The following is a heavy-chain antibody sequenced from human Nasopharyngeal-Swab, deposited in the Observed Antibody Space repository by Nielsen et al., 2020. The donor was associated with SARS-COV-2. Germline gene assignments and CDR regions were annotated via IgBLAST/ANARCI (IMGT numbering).Heavy chain of an antibody. CDR3: ARVPLEYSSSSFDY. Sequence: GESLKIPRAASGFTFSSYAMSWVRQVPGKGLEWVSGISGSGDNRYYAASVKGRFTISRDNAKNSLYLQMNSLRAEDTAVYYCARVPLEYSSSSFDYWGQGTLVTVSS. CDR2: ISGSGDNR. D-gene: IGHD6-6*01. J-gene: IGHJ4*02. CDR1: GFTFSSYA. V-gene: IGHV3-23*01.